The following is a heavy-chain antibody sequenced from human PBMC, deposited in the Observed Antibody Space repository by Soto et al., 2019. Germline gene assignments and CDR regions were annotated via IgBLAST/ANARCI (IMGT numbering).Heavy chain of an antibody. D-gene: IGHD2-2*03. CDR2: INGGGTST. J-gene: IGHJ6*02. V-gene: IGHV3-23*01. CDR1: GFTFGIYA. Sequence: EVQLLESGGGLVQPGGSLRLSCAASGFTFGIYAMGWVRQAPGKGLEWVSSINGGGTSTYYADSVKGRFTVYRDNSKNAMFLQMDSLRAEDTAVFSCAKLDSMETYYYYYDAMDVWGQGTTLTGSS. CDR3: AKLDSMETYYYYYDAMDV.